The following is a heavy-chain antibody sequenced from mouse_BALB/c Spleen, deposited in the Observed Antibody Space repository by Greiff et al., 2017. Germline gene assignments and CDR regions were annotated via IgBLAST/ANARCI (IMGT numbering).Heavy chain of an antibody. J-gene: IGHJ4*01. CDR2: ISTYYGDA. Sequence: VQLQQSGAELVRPGVSVKISCKGSGYTFTDYAMHWVKQSHAKSLEWIGVISTYYGDASYNQKFKGKATMTVDKSSSTAYMELARLTSEDSAIYYCARWASITTVVATDYYAMDYWGQGTSVTVSS. D-gene: IGHD1-1*01. V-gene: IGHV1S137*01. CDR3: ARWASITTVVATDYYAMDY. CDR1: GYTFTDYA.